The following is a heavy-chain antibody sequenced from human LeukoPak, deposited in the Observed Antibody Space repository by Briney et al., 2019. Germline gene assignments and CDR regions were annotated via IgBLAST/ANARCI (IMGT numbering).Heavy chain of an antibody. CDR2: ISGSGGGT. D-gene: IGHD3-22*01. Sequence: GASLRLSCAASGFTFSSYAMSWVRQAPGKGLEWVSAISGSGGGTYYADSVKGRFTISRDNSKNTLYLQMNSLRAEDTAVYYCAKTYYYDSGGYYPLDYWGQGTLVTVSP. CDR3: AKTYYYDSGGYYPLDY. V-gene: IGHV3-23*01. J-gene: IGHJ4*02. CDR1: GFTFSSYA.